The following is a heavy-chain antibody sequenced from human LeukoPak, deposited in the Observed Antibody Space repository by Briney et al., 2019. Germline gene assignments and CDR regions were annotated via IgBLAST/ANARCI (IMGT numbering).Heavy chain of an antibody. D-gene: IGHD6-6*01. V-gene: IGHV3-23*01. J-gene: IGHJ4*02. CDR2: ITRTGGDK. Sequence: GGSLRLSCAASGFTLSSSAMCWVRQAPGKGLEWVSGITRTGGDKYYADSVKGRFTISRDTSIETLYLQMNSLRAEDTAVYYCAKEGRPNDYWGQGT. CDR3: AKEGRPNDY. CDR1: GFTLSSSA.